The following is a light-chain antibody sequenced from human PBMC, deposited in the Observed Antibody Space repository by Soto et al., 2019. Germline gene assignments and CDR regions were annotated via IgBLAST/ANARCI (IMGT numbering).Light chain of an antibody. V-gene: IGKV3-15*01. Sequence: EIVMTQSPATLSVSPGERATLSCRASQSINSNLAGYQQKPGQAPRLLIYGASTRATGIPARFSGSGSGTEVTLTINSLQSEDFAVYYYQQYDNWPPYTFGQGTKLEIK. CDR2: GAS. CDR1: QSINSN. J-gene: IGKJ2*01. CDR3: QQYDNWPPYT.